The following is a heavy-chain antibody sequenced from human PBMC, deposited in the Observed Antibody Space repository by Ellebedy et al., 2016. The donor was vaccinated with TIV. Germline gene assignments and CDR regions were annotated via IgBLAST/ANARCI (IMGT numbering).Heavy chain of an antibody. CDR3: AGDRHFGEGDDLDI. CDR2: VTHDGNVK. Sequence: PGGSLRLSCAASGSTFSSHAMVWVRQAPGMGLEWVASVTHDGNVKFYPDSVKGRFTVSRDNSKNTLYLQMSSLITEETAVDYCAGDRHFGEGDDLDIWGQGTMVIVSS. J-gene: IGHJ3*02. CDR1: GSTFSSHA. D-gene: IGHD3-10*01. V-gene: IGHV3-30-3*01.